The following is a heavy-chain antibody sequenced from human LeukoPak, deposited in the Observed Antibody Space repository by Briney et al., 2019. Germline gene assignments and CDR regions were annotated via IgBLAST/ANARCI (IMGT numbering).Heavy chain of an antibody. CDR3: VRIPNSAGFPNWFDP. D-gene: IGHD6-19*01. Sequence: GGSLRLSCAASGFTFSTSTMNWVRQAPGKGLEWVSSNSSSNDYIYYADSVKGRFTISRDNAKNSLYLQMNSLRAEDTAVYYCVRIPNSAGFPNWFDPWGQGTLVTVSS. CDR1: GFTFSTST. CDR2: NSSSNDYI. V-gene: IGHV3-21*01. J-gene: IGHJ5*02.